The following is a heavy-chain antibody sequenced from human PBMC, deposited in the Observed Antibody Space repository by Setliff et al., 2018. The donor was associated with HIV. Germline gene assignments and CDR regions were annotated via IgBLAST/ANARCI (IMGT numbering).Heavy chain of an antibody. J-gene: IGHJ6*02. Sequence: ASVKVSCKASGYTFTTYGISWVRQAPGHGLEWMGWISPNFGHTKYAQKFLDRVTMTVDTATSRVYMELRSLRSDDTAVYFCARLGSGWSDSYYYAMDIWVPETLLVTVSS. CDR1: GYTFTTYG. CDR3: ARLGSGWSDSYYYAMDI. D-gene: IGHD6-19*01. V-gene: IGHV1-18*01. CDR2: ISPNFGHT.